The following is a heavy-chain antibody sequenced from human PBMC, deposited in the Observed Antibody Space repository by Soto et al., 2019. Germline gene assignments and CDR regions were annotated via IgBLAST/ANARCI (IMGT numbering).Heavy chain of an antibody. D-gene: IGHD3-3*01. V-gene: IGHV4-59*08. CDR2: IYYSGST. Sequence: SETLSLTCTVSGGSISSYYWSWIRQPPGKGLEWIGHIYYSGSTNYNPSLKSRVTISVDTSKNQFSLKLSSVSAADTAVYYCARRTMDFWSGYSYYYYMDVWGKGTTVTVSS. CDR1: GGSISSYY. CDR3: ARRTMDFWSGYSYYYYMDV. J-gene: IGHJ6*03.